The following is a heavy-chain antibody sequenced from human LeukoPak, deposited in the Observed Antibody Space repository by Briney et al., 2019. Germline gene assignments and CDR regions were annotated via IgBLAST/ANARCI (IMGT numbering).Heavy chain of an antibody. CDR1: GFTVSSNS. CDR3: ARRAGAYSHPYDY. J-gene: IGHJ4*02. V-gene: IGHV3-53*01. Sequence: GGSLRLSCTVSGFTVSSNSMSWVRQAPGKGLEWVSFIYSENTHYSDSVRGRFTISRDNSKHTLYLQMNSLRAEDTAVYYCARRAGAYSHPYDYWGQGTLVTVSS. D-gene: IGHD4/OR15-4a*01. CDR2: IYSENT.